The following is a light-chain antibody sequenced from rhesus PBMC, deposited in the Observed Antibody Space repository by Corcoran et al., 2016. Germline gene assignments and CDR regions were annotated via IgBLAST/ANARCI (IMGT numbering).Light chain of an antibody. Sequence: DIQMSQSPSSLSASVGDRVTITCRASQGISSYLNWYQQKPGNAPKLLIYYANSLASGVPSRFSGSGSGTEFTLTISSLKPEDFATYYCQQGNSNPRTFGQGTKVEIK. CDR2: YAN. CDR3: QQGNSNPRT. CDR1: QGISSY. V-gene: IGKV1-32*02. J-gene: IGKJ1*01.